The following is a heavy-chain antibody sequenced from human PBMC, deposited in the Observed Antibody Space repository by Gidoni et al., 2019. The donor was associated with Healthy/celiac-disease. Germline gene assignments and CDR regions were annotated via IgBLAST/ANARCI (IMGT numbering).Heavy chain of an antibody. V-gene: IGHV4-59*01. Sequence: QVQLQESGPGLVKPSETLYLTCTVSGGSISSYYWSWIRQPPGKGLEWIGYIYYSGSTNYNPSLKSRVTISVATSKNQFSLKLSSVTAADTAVYYCARARRVVTASYYYYGMDVWGQGTTVTVSS. J-gene: IGHJ6*02. CDR1: GGSISSYY. CDR3: ARARRVVTASYYYYGMDV. D-gene: IGHD2-15*01. CDR2: IYYSGST.